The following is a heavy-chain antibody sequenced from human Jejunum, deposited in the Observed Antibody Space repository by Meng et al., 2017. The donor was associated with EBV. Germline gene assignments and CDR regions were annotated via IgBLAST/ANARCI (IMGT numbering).Heavy chain of an antibody. Sequence: QVTLKQWGTGLLKPSETLSLTCAVYRGSFSGYDWSWIRQHPGKGLEWIGEINHSGSTNYNPSLRSRVTISVETSKNQFSLRLNSVTAADTAVYYCARVAFSYTTRSLDSWGQGTLVTVSS. V-gene: IGHV4-34*02. CDR3: ARVAFSYTTRSLDS. CDR1: RGSFSGYD. J-gene: IGHJ4*02. CDR2: INHSGST. D-gene: IGHD3-16*02.